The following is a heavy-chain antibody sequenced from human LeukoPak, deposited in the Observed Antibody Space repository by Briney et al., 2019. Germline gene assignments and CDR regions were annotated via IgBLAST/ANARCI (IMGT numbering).Heavy chain of an antibody. CDR1: GDSISSYY. J-gene: IGHJ2*01. Sequence: PSETLSLTCSVSGDSISSYYWSWIRQPPGKGLEWIGYIYYSGNTKYNPSLKSRVTISVDTSRNQFSLKLSSATAADTAVYYCARGRYCSGGYCYWYCDLWGRGTLVTVSS. V-gene: IGHV4-59*01. CDR2: IYYSGNT. D-gene: IGHD2-15*01. CDR3: ARGRYCSGGYCYWYCDL.